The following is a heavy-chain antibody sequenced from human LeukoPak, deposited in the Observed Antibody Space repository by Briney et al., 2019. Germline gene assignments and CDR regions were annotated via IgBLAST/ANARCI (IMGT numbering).Heavy chain of an antibody. V-gene: IGHV3-33*03. CDR1: GFTFSSYG. CDR3: AKDRMTLVPIYYFDS. D-gene: IGHD3-22*01. Sequence: GGSLRLSCAASGFTFSSYGMHWVRQAPGKGLEWVAVIWFDGSKKYYADSVKGRFTISRDYSKNTLYLQMNSLRAEDTAVYYCAKDRMTLVPIYYFDSWRQGTLVTVSP. J-gene: IGHJ4*02. CDR2: IWFDGSKK.